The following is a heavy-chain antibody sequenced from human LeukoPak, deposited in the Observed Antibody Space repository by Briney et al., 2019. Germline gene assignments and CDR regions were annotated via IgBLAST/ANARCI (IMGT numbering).Heavy chain of an antibody. CDR1: GGSLNSFSHY. CDR2: IFSSGST. CDR3: ARGLAHGGIANWFDP. V-gene: IGHV4-39*06. J-gene: IGHJ5*02. Sequence: PSETLSLTCSVPGGSLNSFSHYWAWIRQSPGKGLEWIGCIFSSGSTYYNPSLQSRVTFSLDKSNNHFALKLTSLTAADTAVYYCARGLAHGGIANWFDPWGQGTLVTVSS. D-gene: IGHD2-21*01.